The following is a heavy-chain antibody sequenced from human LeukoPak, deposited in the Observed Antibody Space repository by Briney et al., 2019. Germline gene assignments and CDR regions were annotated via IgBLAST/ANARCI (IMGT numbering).Heavy chain of an antibody. Sequence: ASVKVSCKASGYTFTGYYMHWVRQAPGQGLEWMGWINPNSGGTNYAQKFQGRVTMTRDTSISTAYMELSRLRSDDTAVYYCARDTAPAQSHFDYWGQGTLVTVSS. J-gene: IGHJ4*02. CDR2: INPNSGGT. CDR3: ARDTAPAQSHFDY. V-gene: IGHV1-2*02. CDR1: GYTFTGYY. D-gene: IGHD5-18*01.